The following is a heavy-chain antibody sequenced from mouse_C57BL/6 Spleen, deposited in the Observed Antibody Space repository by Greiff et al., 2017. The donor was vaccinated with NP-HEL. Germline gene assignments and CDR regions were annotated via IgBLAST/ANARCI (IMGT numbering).Heavy chain of an antibody. J-gene: IGHJ2*01. Sequence: EVQLVESGGGLVKPGGSLKLSCAASGFTFSSYAMSWVRQTPEKRLEWVATISDGGSYTYYPDNVKGRFTISRDNAKNNLYLQMSHLKSEDTAMYYCARVHYYGSSYGYYFDYWGQGTTLTVSS. CDR2: ISDGGSYT. CDR1: GFTFSSYA. D-gene: IGHD1-1*01. CDR3: ARVHYYGSSYGYYFDY. V-gene: IGHV5-4*01.